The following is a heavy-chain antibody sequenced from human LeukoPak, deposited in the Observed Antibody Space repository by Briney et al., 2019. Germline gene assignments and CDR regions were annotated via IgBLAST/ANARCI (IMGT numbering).Heavy chain of an antibody. V-gene: IGHV3-21*01. D-gene: IGHD1-26*01. CDR3: ARDPYSGNYGAYYYYYMDV. Sequence: GGSLRLSCAASGFTFRRYSMNWVRQAPGKGLEWVSSISSSGGYMFYADSVKGRFNISRDNAKHSLYLQMDSLRVEDTAVYYCARDPYSGNYGAYYYYYMDVWGKGTTVTISS. CDR1: GFTFRRYS. J-gene: IGHJ6*03. CDR2: ISSSGGYM.